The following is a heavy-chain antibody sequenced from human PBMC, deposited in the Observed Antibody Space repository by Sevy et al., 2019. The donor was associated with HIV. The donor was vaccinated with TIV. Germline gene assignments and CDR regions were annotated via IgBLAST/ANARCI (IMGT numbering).Heavy chain of an antibody. CDR2: ISAYNGNT. CDR3: TREGSYSTAAQVDY. D-gene: IGHD2-21*01. J-gene: IGHJ4*02. V-gene: IGHV1-18*01. CDR1: GYTFTSYG. Sequence: ASVKVSCKASGYTFTSYGISWVRQAPGQGLEWMGWISAYNGNTNYAQKLQGRVTMTTDTSTSTAYMGLRSLRSDDTAVYYCTREGSYSTAAQVDYWGQGTLVTVSS.